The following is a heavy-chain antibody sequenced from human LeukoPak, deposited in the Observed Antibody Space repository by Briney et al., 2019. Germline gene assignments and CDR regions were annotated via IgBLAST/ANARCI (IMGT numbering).Heavy chain of an antibody. CDR3: ARDHSFGSGSYYPPAYYYYYMDV. J-gene: IGHJ6*03. CDR2: IYYSGST. V-gene: IGHV4-39*07. D-gene: IGHD3-10*01. Sequence: PGGSLTLSCAASGFIFSTYWMAWVRQAPGKGLEWIGSIYYSGSTYYNPSLKSRVTISVDTSKNQFSLKLSSVTAADTAVYYCARDHSFGSGSYYPPAYYYYYMDVWGKGTTVTVSS. CDR1: GFIFSTYW.